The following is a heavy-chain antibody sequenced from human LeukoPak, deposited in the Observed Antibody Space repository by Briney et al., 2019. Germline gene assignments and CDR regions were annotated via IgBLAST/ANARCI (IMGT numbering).Heavy chain of an antibody. J-gene: IGHJ4*02. CDR2: ISGIGVTT. Sequence: GGSLRLSCAASGFTFSTYAMSWVRQAPGKGLEWVSGISGIGVTTYYTDSVKGRFTISRDNAKNTLYLQIDTMRAEDTAVYYCAKGATTRSTVITYYFDNWGQGTLVTVSS. V-gene: IGHV3-23*01. D-gene: IGHD4-17*01. CDR1: GFTFSTYA. CDR3: AKGATTRSTVITYYFDN.